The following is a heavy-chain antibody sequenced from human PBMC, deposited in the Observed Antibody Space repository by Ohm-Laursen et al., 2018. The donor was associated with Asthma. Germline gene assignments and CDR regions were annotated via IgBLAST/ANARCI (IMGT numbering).Heavy chain of an antibody. Sequence: GSLRLSCTASGYTFSRYSIHWARQIPGKGLEWVASIRTVSSFIYYADSVRGRFTTSRDNARNSVYLQMNSLRAEDTALYYCARIGPEWELPGREYSLHHWGEGTLVTVSS. CDR3: ARIGPEWELPGREYSLHH. D-gene: IGHD1-26*01. V-gene: IGHV3-21*01. J-gene: IGHJ1*01. CDR2: IRTVSSFI. CDR1: GYTFSRYS.